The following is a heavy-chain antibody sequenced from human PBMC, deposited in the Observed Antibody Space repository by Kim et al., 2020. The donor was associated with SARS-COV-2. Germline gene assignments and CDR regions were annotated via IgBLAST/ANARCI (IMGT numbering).Heavy chain of an antibody. CDR2: NSTDSGAT. CDR1: GYTFTDYS. V-gene: IGHV1-2*02. Sequence: ASVKVSCKASGYTFTDYSIHWVRQAPGRGLEWMAWNSTDSGATNNAQKFQDRITLTRDTSINTTYMELRSLRSDDTAAYFCARGDTVVASRYYYAMDVWGQGTTVTVSS. CDR3: ARGDTVVASRYYYAMDV. J-gene: IGHJ6*02. D-gene: IGHD2-21*01.